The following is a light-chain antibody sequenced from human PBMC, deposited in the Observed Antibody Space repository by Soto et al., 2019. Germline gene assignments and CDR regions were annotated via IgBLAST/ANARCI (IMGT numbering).Light chain of an antibody. CDR2: DVR. CDR3: SSYTSSSTVI. V-gene: IGLV2-14*03. Sequence: QSVLTQPASVSGSPGQSITISCTGTSSDVGGYNFVSWYQQHPGKAPKFIIYDVRNRPSGVSNRFSGSRSGNTASLTISGLQAHDEADYYCSSYTSSSTVIFGGGTKLTVL. CDR1: SSDVGGYNF. J-gene: IGLJ2*01.